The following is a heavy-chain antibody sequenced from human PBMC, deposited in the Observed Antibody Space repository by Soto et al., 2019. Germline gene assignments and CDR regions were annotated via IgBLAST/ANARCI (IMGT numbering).Heavy chain of an antibody. CDR2: IYSGGST. V-gene: IGHV3-53*01. CDR1: GFTVSSNY. Sequence: GGSLRLSCAASGFTVSSNYMSWVRQAPGKGLEWVSVIYSGGSTYYADSVKGRFTISRDNPKNTLYLQMNSLRAEDTAVYYCARDSIVGATTFYYYYYGMDVWGQGTTVTVSS. D-gene: IGHD1-26*01. CDR3: ARDSIVGATTFYYYYYGMDV. J-gene: IGHJ6*02.